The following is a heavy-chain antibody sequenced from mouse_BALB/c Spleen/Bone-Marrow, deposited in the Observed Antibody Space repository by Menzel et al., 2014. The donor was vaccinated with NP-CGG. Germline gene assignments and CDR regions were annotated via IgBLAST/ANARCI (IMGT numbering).Heavy chain of an antibody. CDR3: ARNYYYGSSWSAMDY. Sequence: EAQLQQSGPELVKPGASVKISCKASGYSFTGYFMNWVMQSHGKSLEWIGRINPYNGDTFYNQKFKGKATLTADKSSSTAYMQLSSLASEDSAVYYCARNYYYGSSWSAMDYWGQGTSVTVSS. J-gene: IGHJ4*01. D-gene: IGHD1-1*01. CDR2: INPYNGDT. V-gene: IGHV1-20*02. CDR1: GYSFTGYF.